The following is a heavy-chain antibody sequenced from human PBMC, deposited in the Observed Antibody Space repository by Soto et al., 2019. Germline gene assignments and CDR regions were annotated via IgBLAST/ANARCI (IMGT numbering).Heavy chain of an antibody. J-gene: IGHJ4*02. V-gene: IGHV3-64*01. CDR1: GFTFSSYA. CDR3: ARDGYCSSTSCYSFDY. Sequence: EVQLVESGGGLVQPGGSLRLSCAASGFTFSSYAMHWVRQAPGKGLEYVSAISSNGGSTYYANSVKGRFTISRDNSKXXPYLQRGSLRAEDMAVYYCARDGYCSSTSCYSFDYWGQGTLVTVSS. D-gene: IGHD2-2*01. CDR2: ISSNGGST.